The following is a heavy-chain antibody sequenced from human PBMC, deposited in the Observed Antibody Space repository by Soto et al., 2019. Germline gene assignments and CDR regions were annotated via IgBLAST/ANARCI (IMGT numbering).Heavy chain of an antibody. CDR3: ARNQGLGYCSSTSCSRDFQH. CDR1: GGSFSGYY. J-gene: IGHJ1*01. D-gene: IGHD2-2*01. V-gene: IGHV4-34*01. CDR2: INHRGST. Sequence: SETLSLTCAVYGGSFSGYYWSWIRQPPGKGLEWIGEINHRGSTNYNPSLKYRVTISVDTSKNQFSQKLSSVTAADTAVYYCARNQGLGYCSSTSCSRDFQHWGQGTLVTVSS.